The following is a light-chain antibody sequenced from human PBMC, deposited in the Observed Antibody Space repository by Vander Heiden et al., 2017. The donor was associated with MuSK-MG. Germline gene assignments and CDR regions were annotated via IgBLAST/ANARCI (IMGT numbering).Light chain of an antibody. CDR3: QLWDCATDQAV. J-gene: IGLJ2*01. Sequence: YVVTQPPSLSVAPGKTASITCGGDNIEAASVHWYQQRPGQAPVLIIYYDRDRPSGIPERFSGSNSGNTATLTISRVEAGDEADYYCQLWDCATDQAVFGGGTKLTVL. V-gene: IGLV3-21*04. CDR1: NIEAAS. CDR2: YDR.